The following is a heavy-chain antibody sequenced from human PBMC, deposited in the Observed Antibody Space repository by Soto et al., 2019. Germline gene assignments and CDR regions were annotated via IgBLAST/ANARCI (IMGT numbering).Heavy chain of an antibody. CDR2: ISGSGGST. D-gene: IGHD1-26*01. CDR3: AKDAQWELLLRYFDY. J-gene: IGHJ4*02. Sequence: GGSLRLSCAASGFTLSSHAMSWVRQAPGKGLEWVSAISGSGGSTYYADSVKGRFTISRDNSKNTLYVQMNSLRAEDRAVYYCAKDAQWELLLRYFDYWGQGTLVTVSS. CDR1: GFTLSSHA. V-gene: IGHV3-23*01.